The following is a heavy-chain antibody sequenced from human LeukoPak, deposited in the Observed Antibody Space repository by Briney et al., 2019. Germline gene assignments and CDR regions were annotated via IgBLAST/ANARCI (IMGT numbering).Heavy chain of an antibody. Sequence: GGSLRLSCAASGFTFSSYWMSWVRQAPGKGLEWVANIKQDGSEKYYVDSVKGRFTISRDNAKSSLYLQMNSLRAEDTAVHYCARDFFGYCSSTSCYSSYEYFQHWGQGTLVTVSS. CDR1: GFTFSSYW. CDR3: ARDFFGYCSSTSCYSSYEYFQH. D-gene: IGHD2-2*03. V-gene: IGHV3-7*01. CDR2: IKQDGSEK. J-gene: IGHJ1*01.